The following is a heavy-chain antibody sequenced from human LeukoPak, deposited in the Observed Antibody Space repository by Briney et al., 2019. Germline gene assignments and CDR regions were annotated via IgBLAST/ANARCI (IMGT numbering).Heavy chain of an antibody. D-gene: IGHD4-11*01. CDR2: LWCDGSNR. V-gene: IGHV3-33*08. CDR1: GFIFSHYG. Sequence: GRSLRLSCAASGFIFSHYGMHWVRQAPGKGLEWVAVLWCDGSNRFYADSVKGRFTISRDNSQKTLFLQMNSLRAEDTAIYYCARDAQRGFDYSNSLEYWGHGTLVTVSS. CDR3: ARDAQRGFDYSNSLEY. J-gene: IGHJ4*01.